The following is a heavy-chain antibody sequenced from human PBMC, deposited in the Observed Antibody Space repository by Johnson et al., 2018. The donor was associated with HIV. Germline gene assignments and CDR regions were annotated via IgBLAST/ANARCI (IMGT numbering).Heavy chain of an antibody. Sequence: VQLVESGGGVVQPGRSLRLSCAASGFTFSSYAMHWVRQAPGKGLEWVAVISYDGSNKYYADSVKGRFTISRDSSKNTLYLQINSLRAEDTALYYCARERVTDYDFWSGYPHDAFDIWGQGTMVTVSS. D-gene: IGHD3-3*01. J-gene: IGHJ3*02. CDR1: GFTFSSYA. CDR2: ISYDGSNK. CDR3: ARERVTDYDFWSGYPHDAFDI. V-gene: IGHV3-30*04.